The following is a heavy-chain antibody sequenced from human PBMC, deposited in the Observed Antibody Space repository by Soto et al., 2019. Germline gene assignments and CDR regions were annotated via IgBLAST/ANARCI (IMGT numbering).Heavy chain of an antibody. CDR2: IVVGSGNT. CDR3: AVLEWLLNPYGMDV. J-gene: IGHJ6*02. V-gene: IGHV1-58*01. Sequence: SVKVSCKASGFTFTSSAVQWVRQARGQRLEWIGWIVVGSGNTNYAQKFQERVTITRDMSTSTAYMELSSLRSEDTAVYYCAVLEWLLNPYGMDVWGQGTTVTVSS. D-gene: IGHD3-3*01. CDR1: GFTFTSSA.